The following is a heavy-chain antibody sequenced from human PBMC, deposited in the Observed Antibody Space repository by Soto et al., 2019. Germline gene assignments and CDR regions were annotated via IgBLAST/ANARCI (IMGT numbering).Heavy chain of an antibody. CDR1: GGSISSGGYS. V-gene: IGHV4-30-2*01. J-gene: IGHJ2*01. D-gene: IGHD1-1*01. Sequence: PSETLSLTCAVSGGSISSGGYSWSWIRQPPGKGLEWIGYIYHSGSTYYNPSLKSRVTISVDRSKNQFSLKLSSVTAADTAVYYCARRTIPYWYFDLWGRGTLVTVSS. CDR3: ARRTIPYWYFDL. CDR2: IYHSGST.